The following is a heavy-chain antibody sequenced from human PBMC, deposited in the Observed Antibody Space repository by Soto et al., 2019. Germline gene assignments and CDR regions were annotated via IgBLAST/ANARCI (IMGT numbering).Heavy chain of an antibody. CDR2: ISAYNGNT. Sequence: ASVKVSCKASGYTFTSYGITWVRQAPGQGLEYMGWISAYNGNTNYAQKLQGRVTMTADTSTNTAYMELRSLRSDDTAVYYCARYCSGGSCDSNTAFEIWGQGTMVTVSS. V-gene: IGHV1-18*01. CDR1: GYTFTSYG. J-gene: IGHJ3*02. D-gene: IGHD2-15*01. CDR3: ARYCSGGSCDSNTAFEI.